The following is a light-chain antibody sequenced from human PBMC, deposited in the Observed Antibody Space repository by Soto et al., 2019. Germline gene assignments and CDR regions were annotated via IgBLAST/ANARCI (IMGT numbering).Light chain of an antibody. J-gene: IGLJ3*02. V-gene: IGLV2-14*01. CDR3: YSYRGSNAWV. CDR2: EVS. Sequence: QSVLTQPASVSGSPGQSITISCTGTSSDVGAYNFVSWYQHHPGTAPKLVIYEVSNRPSGASNRFSGSKSGNTASLTISGLQTEDEADYYCYSYRGSNAWVFGGGTKLTVL. CDR1: SSDVGAYNF.